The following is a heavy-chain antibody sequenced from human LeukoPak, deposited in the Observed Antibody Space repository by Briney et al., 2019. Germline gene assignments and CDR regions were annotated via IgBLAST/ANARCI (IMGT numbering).Heavy chain of an antibody. CDR1: GFTFSSYA. Sequence: GGSLRLSCAASGFTFSSYAMSWVRQAPGKGLEWVSAISGSGGSTYYADSVKGRFTISRDNSKNTLYLQMNSLRAEDTAVYYCAKDESPVVVPAATYDYWGQGTLVTVSS. J-gene: IGHJ4*02. CDR3: AKDESPVVVPAATYDY. D-gene: IGHD2-2*01. V-gene: IGHV3-23*01. CDR2: ISGSGGST.